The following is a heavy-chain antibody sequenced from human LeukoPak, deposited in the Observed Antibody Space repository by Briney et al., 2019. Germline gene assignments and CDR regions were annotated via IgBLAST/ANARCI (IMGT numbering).Heavy chain of an antibody. CDR1: GFTFSNYG. V-gene: IGHV3-30*19. D-gene: IGHD1-26*01. J-gene: IGHJ4*02. CDR2: ISYDGSNK. Sequence: TGGSLRLSCAASGFTFSNYGIHWVRQAPGKGLEWVAVISYDGSNKYYADSVKGRFTISRDNSKNTLYLQMNSLRAEDTAVYYCARGDGIDYWGQGTLVTVSS. CDR3: ARGDGIDY.